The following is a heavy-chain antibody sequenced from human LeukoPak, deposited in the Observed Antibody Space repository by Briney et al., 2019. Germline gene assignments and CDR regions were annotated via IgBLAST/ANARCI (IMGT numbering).Heavy chain of an antibody. Sequence: ASVKVSCKASGYTFTNYGVTWVRQAPGQGLEWMGWINPNSGGTNYAQKFQGRVTMTRDTSISTAYMELSRLRSDDTAVYYCARVPLYCSSTSCYMRYWGQGTLVTVSS. V-gene: IGHV1-2*02. J-gene: IGHJ4*02. D-gene: IGHD2-2*02. CDR3: ARVPLYCSSTSCYMRY. CDR2: INPNSGGT. CDR1: GYTFTNYG.